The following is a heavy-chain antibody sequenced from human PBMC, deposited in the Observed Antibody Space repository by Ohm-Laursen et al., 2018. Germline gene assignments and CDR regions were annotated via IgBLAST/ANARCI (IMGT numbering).Heavy chain of an antibody. D-gene: IGHD1-1*01. Sequence: TQTLTLTRAISGDSVSSDSGAWNWIRQSPSRGLEWLGRTHYSSKWVYDYAVSVKSRITITPDTSKNQFSPQLNSVTPEDSAVYYCSRGQRNYYAMDVWGQGTTVTVSS. CDR1: GDSVSSDSGA. CDR2: THYSSKWVY. V-gene: IGHV6-1*01. CDR3: SRGQRNYYAMDV. J-gene: IGHJ6*02.